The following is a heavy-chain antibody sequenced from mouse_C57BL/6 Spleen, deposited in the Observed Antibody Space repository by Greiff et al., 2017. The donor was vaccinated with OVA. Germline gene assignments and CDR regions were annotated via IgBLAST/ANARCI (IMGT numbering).Heavy chain of an antibody. J-gene: IGHJ2*01. Sequence: VQLQQSGPELVKPGASVKISCKASGYTFTDYYMNWVKQSHGKSLEWIGDINPNNGGTSYNQKFKGKATLTVDKSSSTAYMELRSLTSEDSAVYYCAKFSPIYYYGSSYYFDYWGQGTTLTVSS. CDR3: AKFSPIYYYGSSYYFDY. CDR1: GYTFTDYY. D-gene: IGHD1-1*01. CDR2: INPNNGGT. V-gene: IGHV1-26*01.